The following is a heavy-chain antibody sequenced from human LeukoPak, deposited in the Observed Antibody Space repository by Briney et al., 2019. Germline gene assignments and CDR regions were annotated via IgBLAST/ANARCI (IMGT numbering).Heavy chain of an antibody. V-gene: IGHV4-59*08. Sequence: SETLSLTCTVSGGSISSFYWSWIRQSPGRGLEYIGYIYHSGSTNYNPSLKSRVTISVDTSKNQFSLKLTSVTAADTAVYYCARWGYCSGATCYWGFDYWGQGTLVTVSS. CDR1: GGSISSFY. CDR2: IYHSGST. CDR3: ARWGYCSGATCYWGFDY. J-gene: IGHJ4*02. D-gene: IGHD2-15*01.